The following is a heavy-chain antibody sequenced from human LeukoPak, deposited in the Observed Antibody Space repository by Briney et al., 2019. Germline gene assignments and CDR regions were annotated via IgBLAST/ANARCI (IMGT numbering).Heavy chain of an antibody. Sequence: ASVKVSCKASGYTFTSYEINWVRQATGQGLEWMGWINPNSGNTGYAQKFQGRVTMTRNTSISTAYMELSSLRSQDTAVYYCAREPKSHFYDFWSGYGYGMDVWGQGTTVTVSS. D-gene: IGHD3-3*01. CDR1: GYTFTSYE. CDR3: AREPKSHFYDFWSGYGYGMDV. J-gene: IGHJ6*02. V-gene: IGHV1-8*01. CDR2: INPNSGNT.